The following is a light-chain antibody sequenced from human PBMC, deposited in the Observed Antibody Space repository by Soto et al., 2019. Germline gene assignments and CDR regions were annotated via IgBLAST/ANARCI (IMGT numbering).Light chain of an antibody. CDR1: QSVSSY. CDR3: QKRSNWPGT. V-gene: IGKV3-11*01. J-gene: IGKJ2*01. CDR2: DAS. Sequence: EIVLTQSPATLSLSPGERATLSCRASQSVSSYLAWYQQKPGQAPRLLIYDASNRATGIPARFSGSGSGTDFTLSISSLEPEDFAVYYCQKRSNWPGTCGQGTKREIK.